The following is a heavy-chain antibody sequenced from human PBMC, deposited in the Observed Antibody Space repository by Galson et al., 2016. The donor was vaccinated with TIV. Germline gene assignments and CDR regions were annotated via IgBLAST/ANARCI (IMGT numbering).Heavy chain of an antibody. CDR2: VYSGGST. D-gene: IGHD3-22*01. CDR3: ARHLSSADYFGMDV. Sequence: LRLSCAASGFSVTSHYMSWVRQAPGKGLEWVSFVYSGGSTKYADSVKGRFTISRDSPKNTVFLQMNSLRAEDTAVYFCARHLSSADYFGMDVWGQGTTVTVSS. J-gene: IGHJ6*02. CDR1: GFSVTSHY. V-gene: IGHV3-53*01.